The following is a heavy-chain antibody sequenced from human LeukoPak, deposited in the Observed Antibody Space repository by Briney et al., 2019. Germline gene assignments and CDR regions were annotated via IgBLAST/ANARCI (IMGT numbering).Heavy chain of an antibody. CDR2: ISYDGTNK. D-gene: IGHD3-10*01. J-gene: IGHJ4*02. CDR1: GFTFSSYG. Sequence: GRSLRLSCAASGFTFSSYGMHWVRQAPGKGLEWVAVISYDGTNKYYADSVKGRFTISRDNAKNSLYLQMNSLRVEDTAVYYCARKGKGPAEDYWGQGTLVTVSS. CDR3: ARKGKGPAEDY. V-gene: IGHV3-30*03.